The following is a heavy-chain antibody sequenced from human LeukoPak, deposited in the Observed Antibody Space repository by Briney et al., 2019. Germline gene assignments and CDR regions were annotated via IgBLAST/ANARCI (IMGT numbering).Heavy chain of an antibody. CDR2: IYSGGST. CDR3: ARGGGKYYYDSSGYDY. V-gene: IGHV3-66*01. Sequence: GGSLRLSCAASGFTVSSNYMSWVRQAPGKGLEWVSVIYSGGSTYYADSVKGRFTISRDNSKNTLYLQMNSLRAEDTAVYYCARGGGKYYYDSSGYDYWGQGTLVTVSS. D-gene: IGHD3-22*01. J-gene: IGHJ4*02. CDR1: GFTVSSNY.